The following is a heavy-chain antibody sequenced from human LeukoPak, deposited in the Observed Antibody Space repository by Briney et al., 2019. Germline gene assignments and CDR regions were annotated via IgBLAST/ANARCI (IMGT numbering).Heavy chain of an antibody. Sequence: GASVKVSCKASGYTFNGYYMHWVRQAPGQGLEWMGWINPNSGGTNYAQKFQGRVTMTRDTSISTAYMELSRLRSDDTAVYYCARDYYGSGSYLRFDPWGQGTLVTVSS. CDR2: INPNSGGT. D-gene: IGHD3-10*01. J-gene: IGHJ5*02. V-gene: IGHV1-2*02. CDR1: GYTFNGYY. CDR3: ARDYYGSGSYLRFDP.